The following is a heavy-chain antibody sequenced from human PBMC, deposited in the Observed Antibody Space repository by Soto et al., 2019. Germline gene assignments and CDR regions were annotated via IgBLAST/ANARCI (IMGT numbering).Heavy chain of an antibody. CDR2: INAGNAHT. V-gene: IGHV1-3*01. D-gene: IGHD3-22*01. CDR1: GYTFPSHS. J-gene: IGHJ3*02. CDR3: ARESAIVVGAFDI. Sequence: QVQLVQSGAEVKKPGASVKVSCKASGYTFPSHSIHWVRQAPGQRLEWMGWINAGNAHTNYSQRFQGRVTITRDTSASTAYMDLSNLRSEDTAVYYCARESAIVVGAFDIWDQGIMVTVSS.